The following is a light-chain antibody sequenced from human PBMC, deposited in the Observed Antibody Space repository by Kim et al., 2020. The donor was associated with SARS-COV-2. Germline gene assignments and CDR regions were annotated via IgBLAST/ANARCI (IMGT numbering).Light chain of an antibody. CDR2: GAS. Sequence: PGERATLSCRDSQSVSSSSLAWYQQKPGQAPRLLIYGASSRATGIPDRFSGSGSGTEFTLTISSLQSEDLAVYSCQQYDDWPPWTFGQGTKVDIK. V-gene: IGKV3D-15*01. CDR3: QQYDDWPPWT. CDR1: QSVSSSS. J-gene: IGKJ1*01.